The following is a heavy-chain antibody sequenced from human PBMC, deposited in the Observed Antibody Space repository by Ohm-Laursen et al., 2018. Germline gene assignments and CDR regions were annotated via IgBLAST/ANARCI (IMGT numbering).Heavy chain of an antibody. D-gene: IGHD6-19*01. CDR2: ISSSSSYI. CDR3: AREELESSGWAD. J-gene: IGHJ4*02. CDR1: GFTFSSYS. V-gene: IGHV3-21*01. Sequence: SLRLSCTASGFTFSSYSMNWVRQAPGKGLEWVSSISSSSSYIYYADSVKGRFTISRDNAKNTLYLQMNSLRAEDTAVYYCAREELESSGWADWGQGTLVTVSS.